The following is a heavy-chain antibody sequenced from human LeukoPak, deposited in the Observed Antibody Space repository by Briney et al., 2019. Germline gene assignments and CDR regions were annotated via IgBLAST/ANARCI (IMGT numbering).Heavy chain of an antibody. D-gene: IGHD1-1*01. CDR2: INHSGST. J-gene: IGHJ4*02. V-gene: IGHV4-34*01. CDR3: AGSYNWSDDFDY. Sequence: SETLSLTCAVYGGSFSGYYWSWIRQPPGKGLEWIGEINHSGSTNYNPSLKSRVTISVDTSKNQLSLKLNSVTAADTAVYYCAGSYNWSDDFDYWGPGTLVTVSS. CDR1: GGSFSGYY.